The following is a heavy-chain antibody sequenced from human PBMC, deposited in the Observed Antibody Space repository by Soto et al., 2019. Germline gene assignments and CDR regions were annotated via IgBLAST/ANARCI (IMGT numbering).Heavy chain of an antibody. CDR1: GFTFSSYG. V-gene: IGHV3-30*18. J-gene: IGHJ4*02. CDR3: AKEAPIAARRKYFDY. D-gene: IGHD6-6*01. CDR2: ISYDGSNK. Sequence: QVQLVESGGGVVQPGRSLRLSCAASGFTFSSYGMHWVRQAPGKGLEWVAVISYDGSNKYYADSVKGRFTISRDNSKNTLYLQMNSLRAEDTAVYYCAKEAPIAARRKYFDYWGQGTLVTVSS.